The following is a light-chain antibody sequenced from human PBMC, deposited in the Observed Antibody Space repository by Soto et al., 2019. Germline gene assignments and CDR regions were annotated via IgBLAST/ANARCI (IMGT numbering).Light chain of an antibody. CDR3: QSYDSSLVGSI. V-gene: IGLV1-40*01. CDR1: SSNIGAGYH. J-gene: IGLJ1*01. Sequence: QSVLTQAPAVSGAPGQRVTISCTGSSSNIGAGYHVHWYQQLPGTAPKLLIYANDNRPSGVPDRFSGSTSGTSASLAITGLQAEDEADYYCQSYDSSLVGSIFGTGTKVTVL. CDR2: AND.